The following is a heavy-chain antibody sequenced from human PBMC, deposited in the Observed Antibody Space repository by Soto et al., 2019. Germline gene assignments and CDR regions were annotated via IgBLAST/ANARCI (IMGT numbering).Heavy chain of an antibody. V-gene: IGHV1-18*01. Sequence: ASVKVSCKASGYTFSSYAISWMRQAPGQGLEWMGWISAYNGNTNYAQKLQGRVTMTTDTSTSTAYMELRSLRSDDTAVYYCASFRSHLPDYWGQGTLVTAPQ. CDR3: ASFRSHLPDY. CDR2: ISAYNGNT. J-gene: IGHJ4*02. CDR1: GYTFSSYA.